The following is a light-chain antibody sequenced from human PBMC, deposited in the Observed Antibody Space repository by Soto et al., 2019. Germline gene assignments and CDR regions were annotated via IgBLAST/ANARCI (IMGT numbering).Light chain of an antibody. V-gene: IGKV3-15*01. J-gene: IGKJ5*01. CDR1: QSVSSN. CDR2: GAS. CDR3: QQYNNWPPIT. Sequence: PATRSLSPGDRATLSCRSSQSVSSNLAWYQQKPGQAPRLLIYGASTRATGVPARFSGSGSGTEFTLTISSLQSEDFAVYYCQQYNNWPPITFGQGRRLDI.